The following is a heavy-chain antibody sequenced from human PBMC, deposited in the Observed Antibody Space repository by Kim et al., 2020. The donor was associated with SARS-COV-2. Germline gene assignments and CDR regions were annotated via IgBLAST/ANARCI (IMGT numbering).Heavy chain of an antibody. V-gene: IGHV3-74*01. CDR1: GFTFSSYW. D-gene: IGHD2-2*02. CDR2: INSDGSST. CDR3: ARNKPVYCSSTSCYTYYYMDV. J-gene: IGHJ6*03. Sequence: GGSRRLSCAASGFTFSSYWMHWVRQAPGKGLVWVSRINSDGSSTSYADSVKGRFTISRDNAKNTLYLKMNSLRAEDTAVYYCARNKPVYCSSTSCYTYYYMDVWGKGTTVTVSS.